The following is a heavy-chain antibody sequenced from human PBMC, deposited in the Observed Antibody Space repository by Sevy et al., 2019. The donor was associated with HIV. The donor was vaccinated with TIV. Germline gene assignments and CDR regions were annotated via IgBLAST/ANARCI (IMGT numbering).Heavy chain of an antibody. D-gene: IGHD2-2*01. CDR3: AKVDVVVPVADYGMDF. CDR1: GFTFSNYA. CDR2: ISRSGSST. Sequence: GGSLRLSCAASGFTFSNYAMSWVRQAPGKGLEWVSSISRSGSSTYYADSVKGRFTISRDNSKNTLYLQMNSLRAEDTAVYYCAKVDVVVPVADYGMDFWGQGTTVTVSS. V-gene: IGHV3-23*01. J-gene: IGHJ6*02.